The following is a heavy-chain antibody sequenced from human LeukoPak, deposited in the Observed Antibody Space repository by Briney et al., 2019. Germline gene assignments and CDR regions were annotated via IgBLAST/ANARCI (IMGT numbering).Heavy chain of an antibody. CDR1: GYTFTGYY. J-gene: IGHJ6*02. V-gene: IGHV1-2*02. Sequence: ASVKVSCKASGYTFTGYYMHWVRQAPGQGLEWMGWINPNSGGTNYAQKFQGRVTMTRDTSISTAYMELSRLRSDDTAVYYWARDRDTMVRGISGMDVWGQGTTVTVSS. CDR3: ARDRDTMVRGISGMDV. CDR2: INPNSGGT. D-gene: IGHD3-10*01.